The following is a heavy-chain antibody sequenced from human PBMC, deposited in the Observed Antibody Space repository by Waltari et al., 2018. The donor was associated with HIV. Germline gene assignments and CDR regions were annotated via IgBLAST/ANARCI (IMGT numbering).Heavy chain of an antibody. J-gene: IGHJ5*02. Sequence: EVQLDQSGAEVKKPGEALKISCKASGYTFTNYWIAWVRQTPGKGLEWMGIIYPDDADTRQSPSFEGHVSISADKSTTTAYLQWTSLRASDSGVYYCARHSIGRSWFDPWGQGTLVTVSS. CDR2: IYPDDADT. D-gene: IGHD6-6*01. V-gene: IGHV5-51*01. CDR3: ARHSIGRSWFDP. CDR1: GYTFTNYW.